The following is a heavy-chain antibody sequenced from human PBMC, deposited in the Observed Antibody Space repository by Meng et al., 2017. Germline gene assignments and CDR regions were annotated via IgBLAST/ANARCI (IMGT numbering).Heavy chain of an antibody. Sequence: VGRVECGAEVKKPGSSVKGSCKASGGTFSSYAISWVRQAPGQGLEWMGGIIPIFGTANYAQKFQGRVTITADESTSTAYMELSSLRSEDTAVYYCASNDGTGDRTGGDYWGQGTLVTVSS. CDR3: ASNDGTGDRTGGDY. J-gene: IGHJ4*02. D-gene: IGHD7-27*01. CDR2: IIPIFGTA. CDR1: GGTFSSYA. V-gene: IGHV1-69*01.